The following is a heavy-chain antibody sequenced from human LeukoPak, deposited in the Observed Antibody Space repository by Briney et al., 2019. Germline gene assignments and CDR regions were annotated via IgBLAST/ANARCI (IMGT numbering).Heavy chain of an antibody. Sequence: SQTLSLTCTVSGGSISSGGYYWSWIRQPPGKGLEWIGYIYHSGSTYYNPSLKSRVTISVDRSKNQFSLKLSSVTAADTAVYYCASQDRITIFGVAGRLFDYWGQGTLVTVSS. D-gene: IGHD3-3*01. CDR2: IYHSGST. J-gene: IGHJ4*02. CDR3: ASQDRITIFGVAGRLFDY. V-gene: IGHV4-30-2*01. CDR1: GGSISSGGYY.